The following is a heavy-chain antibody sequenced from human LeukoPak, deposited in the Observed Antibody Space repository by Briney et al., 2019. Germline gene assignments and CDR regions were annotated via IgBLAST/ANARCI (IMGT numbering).Heavy chain of an antibody. D-gene: IGHD2-2*01. J-gene: IGHJ5*02. CDR3: ARVFCGSTSCYNSFDP. CDR1: GYTFTSYG. CDR2: MNTYNDNT. Sequence: ASVKVSCKASGYTFTSYGITWVRQAPGQGLEWMGWMNTYNDNTKYAQKLQGRVTMTKDTSTTTAYMELRSPRSDDTAVYYCARVFCGSTSCYNSFDPWGQGTLVTVSS. V-gene: IGHV1-18*01.